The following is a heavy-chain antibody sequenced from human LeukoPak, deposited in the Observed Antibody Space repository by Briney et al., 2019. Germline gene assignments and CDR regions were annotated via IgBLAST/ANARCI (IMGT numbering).Heavy chain of an antibody. D-gene: IGHD2-2*01. CDR3: ARGLVEEALFDI. J-gene: IGHJ3*02. V-gene: IGHV1-69*13. CDR2: IIPIFGTA. CDR1: GGTFSSYA. Sequence: GASVKVSCKASGGTFSSYAISWVRQAPGQGLEWMGGIIPIFGTANYAQKFQGRVTITADESTSTAYMELSSLRSEDTAVYYCARGLVEEALFDIWGQGTMVTVSS.